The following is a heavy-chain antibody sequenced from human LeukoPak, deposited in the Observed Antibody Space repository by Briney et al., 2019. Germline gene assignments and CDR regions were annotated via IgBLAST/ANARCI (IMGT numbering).Heavy chain of an antibody. CDR2: INPNSGGT. CDR3: ARQAPYDYVWGIDAFDI. V-gene: IGHV1-2*02. D-gene: IGHD3-16*01. J-gene: IGHJ3*02. CDR1: GYTFTGYY. Sequence: GASVKVSCKASGYTFTGYYMHWVRQAPGQGLEWMGWINPNSGGTNYAQKFQGRVTMTRDTSISTAYMELSRLRSDDTAVYYCARQAPYDYVWGIDAFDIWGQGTMVTVSS.